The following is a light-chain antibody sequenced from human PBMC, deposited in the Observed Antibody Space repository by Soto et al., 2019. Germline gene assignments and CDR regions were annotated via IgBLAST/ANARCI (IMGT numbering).Light chain of an antibody. CDR1: QSVSNF. Sequence: EIVLTQSPFALSFSPVERATLSCMASQSVSNFLAWYQQKPGQAPRLLIYDTSNRATGIPARFSGSGSGTDFTLTINNLDPEDFAVYYCQQRSNWPITFGQGTRLEIK. CDR2: DTS. CDR3: QQRSNWPIT. J-gene: IGKJ5*01. V-gene: IGKV3-11*01.